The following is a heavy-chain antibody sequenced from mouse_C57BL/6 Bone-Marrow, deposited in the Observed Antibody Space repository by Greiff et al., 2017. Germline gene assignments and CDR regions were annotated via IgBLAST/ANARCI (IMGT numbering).Heavy chain of an antibody. J-gene: IGHJ3*01. V-gene: IGHV5-4*01. D-gene: IGHD1-1*01. Sequence: EVKLVESGGGLVKPGGSLKLSCAASGFTFSSYAMSWVRQTPEKRLEWVATISDGGSYTYYPDNVKGRFTISRDNAKNNLYLQMSHLKSEDTAMYYCARDRDYYSFAYWGQGTLVTVSA. CDR1: GFTFSSYA. CDR2: ISDGGSYT. CDR3: ARDRDYYSFAY.